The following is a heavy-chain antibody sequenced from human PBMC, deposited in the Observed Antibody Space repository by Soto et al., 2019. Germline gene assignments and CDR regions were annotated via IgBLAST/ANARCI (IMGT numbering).Heavy chain of an antibody. CDR3: TTREDIVVVPAAEDAFDI. J-gene: IGHJ3*02. CDR2: IKSKTDGGTT. V-gene: IGHV3-15*01. Sequence: GGSLRLSCAASGFTFSNAWMSWVRQAPGKGLEWVGRIKSKTDGGTTDYAAPVKGRFTISRDDSKNTLYLQMNSLKTEDTAVYYCTTREDIVVVPAAEDAFDIWGQGTMVTVSS. CDR1: GFTFSNAW. D-gene: IGHD2-2*01.